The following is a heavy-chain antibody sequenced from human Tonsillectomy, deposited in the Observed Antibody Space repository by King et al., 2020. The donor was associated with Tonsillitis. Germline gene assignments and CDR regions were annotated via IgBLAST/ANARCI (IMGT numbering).Heavy chain of an antibody. Sequence: ERQLVQSGAEVKEPGESLTISCKASGYTFTNSWISWVRQMPGKGLEWMGRIDPSDSYTTYSPSVQGHVSISVDKSSSTAYLQWNSLRASDTAIYYCTKQGGAYHYDKIYGMDVWGQGTTVAVS. J-gene: IGHJ6*02. CDR1: GYTFTNSW. V-gene: IGHV5-10-1*01. CDR3: TKQGGAYHYDKIYGMDV. CDR2: IDPSDSYT. D-gene: IGHD3-22*01.